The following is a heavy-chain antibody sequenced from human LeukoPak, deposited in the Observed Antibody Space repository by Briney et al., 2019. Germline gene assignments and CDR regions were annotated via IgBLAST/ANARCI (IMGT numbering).Heavy chain of an antibody. Sequence: SETLSLTCAVSGYSISSGYYWGWLRQPPGKGLEWIGSIYHSGSTYYNPSLKSRFTISVDTSKNQFSLKLSSVTAADTAVYYCARLGGYCSSTSCYFDYWGQGTLVTVSS. D-gene: IGHD2-2*01. CDR2: IYHSGST. J-gene: IGHJ4*02. CDR1: GYSISSGYY. CDR3: ARLGGYCSSTSCYFDY. V-gene: IGHV4-38-2*01.